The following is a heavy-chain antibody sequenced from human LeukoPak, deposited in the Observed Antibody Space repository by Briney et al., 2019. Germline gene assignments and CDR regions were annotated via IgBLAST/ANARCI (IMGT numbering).Heavy chain of an antibody. CDR2: IYYSGST. CDR1: GGSISYSTYS. D-gene: IGHD2-2*01. CDR3: ARAKIYCNNTSCSPLHDAFDI. V-gene: IGHV4-39*01. J-gene: IGHJ3*02. Sequence: KPSETLSLTCTVSGGSISYSTYSWGWIRQPPGKGLEWIGTIYYSGSTYYNPSLKSRVTISVDTSKNQFSLKLSSVTATDTAVYYCARAKIYCNNTSCSPLHDAFDIWGQGTMVTVSS.